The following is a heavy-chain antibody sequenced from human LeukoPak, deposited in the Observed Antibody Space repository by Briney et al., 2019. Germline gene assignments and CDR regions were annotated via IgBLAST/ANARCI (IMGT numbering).Heavy chain of an antibody. V-gene: IGHV4-39*01. CDR2: IYSSGST. Sequence: SQTLSLTCIVSGVSISSSNYYWGWVRQPPGKGLEWIGNIYSSGSTYYNSSLKSRVTISIDTSNNQVSLKMSSMTAADTAVYYCAKSDGYGLIDSWGQGTMVTVSS. CDR1: GVSISSSNYY. J-gene: IGHJ3*01. D-gene: IGHD5-12*01. CDR3: AKSDGYGLIDS.